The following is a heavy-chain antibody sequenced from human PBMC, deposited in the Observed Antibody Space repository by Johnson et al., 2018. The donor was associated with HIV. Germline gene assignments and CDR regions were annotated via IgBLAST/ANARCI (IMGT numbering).Heavy chain of an antibody. V-gene: IGHV3-33*06. CDR1: GFTF. CDR3: ANLRVSRHDAFDI. J-gene: IGHJ3*02. D-gene: IGHD3-3*02. Sequence: VQVVESGGGVVQPGRSLRLSCAASGFTFRQAPGRGLEWEALIWCGGSNKYNADSVKGRFTISRDNSKNTLYLQMNSLRAEDTAVYYCANLRVSRHDAFDIWGQGTMVTVSS. CDR2: IWCGGSNK.